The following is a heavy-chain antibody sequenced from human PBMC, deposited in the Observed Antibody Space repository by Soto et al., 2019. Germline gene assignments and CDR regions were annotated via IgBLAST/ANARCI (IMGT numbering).Heavy chain of an antibody. CDR3: ATHYYDKMCSFDY. CDR1: GYTLTEVS. D-gene: IGHD3-22*01. J-gene: IGHJ4*02. V-gene: IGHV1-24*01. Sequence: ASGKVSCEVSGYTLTEVSMDWERQAPGKGLEWRGGFDPEDGETIYAQKFRGRVTMTEDTSTDTAYMELSSLRSEDTAVYYRATHYYDKMCSFDYWGQVPPVPASS. CDR2: FDPEDGET.